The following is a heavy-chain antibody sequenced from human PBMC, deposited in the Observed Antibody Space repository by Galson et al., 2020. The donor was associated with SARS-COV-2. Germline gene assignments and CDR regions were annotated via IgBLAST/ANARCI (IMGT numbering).Heavy chain of an antibody. V-gene: IGHV3-21*01. J-gene: IGHJ6*02. Sequence: NSGGSLTLSCAASGFPFSTYSFNWVRLAPAKGLEWVSSISTRSSYTYYDASVKGRFSISRDNPRNSLYLQLNSLRAEDTAVYYCARDAGIRGYNYGRLYYGMDVWGQGTTVAVSS. CDR1: GFPFSTYS. CDR2: ISTRSSYT. CDR3: ARDAGIRGYNYGRLYYGMDV. D-gene: IGHD5-18*01.